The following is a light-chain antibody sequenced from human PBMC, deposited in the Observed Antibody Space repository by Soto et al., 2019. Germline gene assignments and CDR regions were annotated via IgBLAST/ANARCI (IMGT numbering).Light chain of an antibody. CDR2: GAS. Sequence: EIVLTQSPGTLSLSPGERATLSCRASQSVSSSYLAWYQQKPGQAPRLLIYGASSRATGIPDRFSGSGSGTDFTLTISSLEPEDFAVYYRQQRSNWLSFGQGTRLEIK. CDR3: QQRSNWLS. J-gene: IGKJ5*01. CDR1: QSVSSSY. V-gene: IGKV3D-20*02.